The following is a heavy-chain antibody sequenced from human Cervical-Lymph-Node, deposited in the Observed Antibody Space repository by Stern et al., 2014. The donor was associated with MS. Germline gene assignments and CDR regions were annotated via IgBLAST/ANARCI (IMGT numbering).Heavy chain of an antibody. CDR1: GYSFTTHY. V-gene: IGHV1-46*03. J-gene: IGHJ5*02. CDR2: ISPNRGTT. D-gene: IGHD1-1*01. Sequence: VHLVESGAEVKKPGASVNVSCEASGYSFTTHYMHWIRQAPGEGLAWVGMISPNRGTTSYARQFQGRVIITSDTSTGTIYMELSGLRSEDTALYFCTRVQRERRALDHFDPWGQGTLVTVSS. CDR3: TRVQRERRALDHFDP.